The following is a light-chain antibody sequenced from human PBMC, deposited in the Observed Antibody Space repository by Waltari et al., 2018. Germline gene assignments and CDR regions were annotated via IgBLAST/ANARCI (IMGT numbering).Light chain of an antibody. CDR3: CSYAGGSTSVV. CDR1: SRAVGISDF. CDR2: EGS. J-gene: IGLJ2*01. V-gene: IGLV2-23*01. Sequence: QSALTQPASVSGSPGQSIPISCTETSRAVGISDFVSWHQQHPGKAPKLIIYEGSKRPSGVSNRFSASKSGNTASLTISGLQPEDEADYYCCSYAGGSTSVVFGGGTKLTVL.